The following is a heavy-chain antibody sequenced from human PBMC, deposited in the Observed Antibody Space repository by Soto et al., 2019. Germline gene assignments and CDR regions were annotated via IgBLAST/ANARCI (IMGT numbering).Heavy chain of an antibody. D-gene: IGHD5-18*01. Sequence: EVQLVESGGGLVKSGGSLRLSCAASGFTFSSYSMNWVRQAPGKGLEWVSSISSSSSYIYYADSVKGRFTISRDNAKNSLYLQMNSLRAEDTAVYYCARKQLWANYGMDVWGQGTTVTVSS. J-gene: IGHJ6*02. CDR1: GFTFSSYS. CDR3: ARKQLWANYGMDV. CDR2: ISSSSSYI. V-gene: IGHV3-21*01.